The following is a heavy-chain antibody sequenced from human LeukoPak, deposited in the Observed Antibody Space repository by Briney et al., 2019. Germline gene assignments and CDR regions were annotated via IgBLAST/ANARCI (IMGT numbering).Heavy chain of an antibody. CDR3: AKATMAGRGAFDI. V-gene: IGHV3-48*04. J-gene: IGHJ3*02. CDR1: GFTFSSYS. Sequence: PGGSLRLSCAASGFTFSSYSMNWVRQAPGKGLEWVSYISSSNSTIYYADSVKGRFTISRDNAKNLLYLQMNSLRAEDTALYYCAKATMAGRGAFDIWGQGTMVTVSS. D-gene: IGHD6-19*01. CDR2: ISSSNSTI.